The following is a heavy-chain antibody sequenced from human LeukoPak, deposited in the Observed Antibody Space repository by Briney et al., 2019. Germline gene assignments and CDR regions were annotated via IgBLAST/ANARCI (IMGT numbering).Heavy chain of an antibody. D-gene: IGHD3-16*01. CDR3: AKFGLYYNMDV. Sequence: SETLSLTCAVSGGSISGFYWTWIRQPPGKGLEFIGQIHYSGSTDYSPSLKSRITMSVDTSKNQFFLSLNSVTAADTAVYYCAKFGLYYNMDVWGQGTTVTVSS. V-gene: IGHV4-59*03. CDR1: GGSISGFY. CDR2: IHYSGST. J-gene: IGHJ6*02.